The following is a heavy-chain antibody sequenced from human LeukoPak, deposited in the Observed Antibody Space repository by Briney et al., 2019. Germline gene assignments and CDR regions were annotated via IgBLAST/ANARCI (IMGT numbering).Heavy chain of an antibody. CDR1: GFTLSNYG. Sequence: GRSLRLSCAASGFTLSNYGMHWVRQAPGKGLEWVAVISYDGNNQYYADSVKGRFTISRDSSKSTLYLQMNSLRAEDTAVYYCAKDYCTTTCYVFDYWGQGTLVTVSP. D-gene: IGHD2-8*01. CDR2: ISYDGNNQ. V-gene: IGHV3-30*18. J-gene: IGHJ4*02. CDR3: AKDYCTTTCYVFDY.